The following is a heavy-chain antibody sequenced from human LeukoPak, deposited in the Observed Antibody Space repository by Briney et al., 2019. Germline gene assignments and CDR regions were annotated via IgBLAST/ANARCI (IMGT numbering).Heavy chain of an antibody. CDR3: ARDKLRRVPAAGHFDY. CDR2: ISYDGSNK. CDR1: GFTFSSYA. D-gene: IGHD2-2*01. Sequence: PGRSLRLSCAASGFTFSSYAMHWVRQAPGKGLEWVAVISYDGSNKYYADSVKGRFTISRDNSKNTLYLQMNSLRAEDTAVYYCARDKLRRVPAAGHFDYWGQGTLVTVSS. J-gene: IGHJ4*02. V-gene: IGHV3-30-3*01.